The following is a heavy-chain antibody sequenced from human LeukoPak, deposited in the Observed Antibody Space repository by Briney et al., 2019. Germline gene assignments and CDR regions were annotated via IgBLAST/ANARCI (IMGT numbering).Heavy chain of an antibody. CDR3: ARNGRVRRVVKDLFEY. CDR1: GYTFTGYD. D-gene: IGHD3-10*01. Sequence: GASVKVSCKTSGYTFTGYDITWVRQAPGQGLEWMGRVSPYNGNTYYSQRFQDRVTITKDTSTGTAYMDLRNLRTDDTAMYYCARNGRVRRVVKDLFEYWGQGTLVAVSS. V-gene: IGHV1-18*01. J-gene: IGHJ4*02. CDR2: VSPYNGNT.